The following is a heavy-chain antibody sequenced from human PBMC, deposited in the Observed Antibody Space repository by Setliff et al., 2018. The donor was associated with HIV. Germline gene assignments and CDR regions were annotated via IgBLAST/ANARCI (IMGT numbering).Heavy chain of an antibody. CDR2: IYYSGST. D-gene: IGHD3-3*01. J-gene: IGHJ3*02. CDR3: ARESRNDFWSGYYRTFDI. Sequence: SETLSLTCTVSGGSISSGGYYWSWIRQHPGKGLEWIGYIYYSGSTYYNPSPKSRVTISVDTSKNQFSLKLSSVTAADTAMYFCARESRNDFWSGYYRTFDIWGQGTMVTVSS. V-gene: IGHV4-31*03. CDR1: GGSISSGGYY.